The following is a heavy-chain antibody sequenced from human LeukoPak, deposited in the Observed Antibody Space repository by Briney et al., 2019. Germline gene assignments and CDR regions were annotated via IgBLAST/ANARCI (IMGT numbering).Heavy chain of an antibody. CDR2: IYPGDSDT. V-gene: IGHV5-51*01. D-gene: IGHD4-17*01. CDR3: ARGDYGDFRVFYALFDY. Sequence: GESLKISCKGSGYSFTSYWIGWVRQMPGKGLEWMGIIYPGDSDTRYSPSFQGQVTISADKSISTAYLQWSSLKASDTAMYYCARGDYGDFRVFYALFDYWGQGTLVTVSS. CDR1: GYSFTSYW. J-gene: IGHJ4*02.